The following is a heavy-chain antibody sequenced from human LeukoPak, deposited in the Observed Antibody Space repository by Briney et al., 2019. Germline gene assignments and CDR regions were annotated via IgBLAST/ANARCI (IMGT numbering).Heavy chain of an antibody. D-gene: IGHD3-9*01. J-gene: IGHJ1*01. Sequence: GGSLRLSCAASRFTFSSYAMSWVRQAPGKGLEWVSAISGSGGSTYYADSVKGRFTISRDNSKNTLYLQMNSLRAEDTAVYYCAKKYILTGYYSYFQHWGQGTLVTVSS. V-gene: IGHV3-23*01. CDR3: AKKYILTGYYSYFQH. CDR1: RFTFSSYA. CDR2: ISGSGGST.